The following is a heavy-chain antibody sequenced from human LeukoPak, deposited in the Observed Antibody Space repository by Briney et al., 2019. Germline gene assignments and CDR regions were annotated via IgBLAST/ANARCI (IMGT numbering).Heavy chain of an antibody. V-gene: IGHV4-59*08. Sequence: PSETLSLTCTVSGDSIRSYYWSWIRQAPGKGLEWIGYIYFTGSTKYHPSLKSRVTIAVDTSENQLSLKLNSVTAADTAVYYCARHYYDSSGYYYSSKNYFDSWGQGSLVTVSS. CDR3: ARHYYDSSGYYYSSKNYFDS. CDR2: IYFTGST. D-gene: IGHD3-22*01. CDR1: GDSIRSYY. J-gene: IGHJ4*02.